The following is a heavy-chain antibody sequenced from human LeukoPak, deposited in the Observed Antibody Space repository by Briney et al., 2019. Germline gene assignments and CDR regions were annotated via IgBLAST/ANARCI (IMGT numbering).Heavy chain of an antibody. V-gene: IGHV3-23*01. CDR2: ISGGDHKT. D-gene: IGHD3-10*01. CDR1: GFTFCTYA. Sequence: GGSLRLSCAASGFTFCTYAMSWVRQAPGKGLEWVSAISGGDHKTYNADSVKGRFTISRDDSKSTLFLQMNSLRVEDSAVYYCAKYSVRGPQRFDCWGQGTLVTVSS. J-gene: IGHJ4*02. CDR3: AKYSVRGPQRFDC.